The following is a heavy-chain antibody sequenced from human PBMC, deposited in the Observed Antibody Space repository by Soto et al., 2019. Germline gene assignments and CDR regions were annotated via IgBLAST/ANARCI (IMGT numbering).Heavy chain of an antibody. CDR2: IYTSGST. CDR3: ARSGSGSGWL. V-gene: IGHV4-4*07. CDR1: GGSISSYY. J-gene: IGHJ4*02. D-gene: IGHD6-19*01. Sequence: PSETLSLTCTVSGGSISSYYWSCIRQPAGKGLEWIVRIYTSGSTNYNPSLKSRVTMSVDTSKNQFSLKLSSVTAADTAVYYCARSGSGSGWLGGQGTLVTVSS.